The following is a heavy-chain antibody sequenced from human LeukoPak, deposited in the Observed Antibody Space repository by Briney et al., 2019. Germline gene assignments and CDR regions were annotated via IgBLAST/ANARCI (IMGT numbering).Heavy chain of an antibody. V-gene: IGHV4-34*01. CDR2: INHSGST. CDR3: ARVASSGYYYRFDY. Sequence: SETLSLTCAVHGGSFSGYYSSWIRQPPGKGLEWIGEINHSGSTNYNPSLKSRVTISVDTFKLQFSLKLSSVTAADTAVYYCARVASSGYYYRFDYWGQGTLVTVSS. D-gene: IGHD3-22*01. J-gene: IGHJ4*02. CDR1: GGSFSGYY.